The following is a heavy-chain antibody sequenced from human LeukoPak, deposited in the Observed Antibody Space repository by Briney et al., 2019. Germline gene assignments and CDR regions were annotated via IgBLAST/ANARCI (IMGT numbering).Heavy chain of an antibody. D-gene: IGHD5-18*01. J-gene: IGHJ6*02. Sequence: GGSLRLSCAASGFTFSSYSMNWVRQTPGKGLEWVSSISSSSSYIYYADSVKGRFTISRDNAKNSLYLQMNSLRAEDTAVYYCARLGYSYGYYYYGMDVWGQGTTVTVSS. CDR2: ISSSSSYI. V-gene: IGHV3-21*01. CDR1: GFTFSSYS. CDR3: ARLGYSYGYYYYGMDV.